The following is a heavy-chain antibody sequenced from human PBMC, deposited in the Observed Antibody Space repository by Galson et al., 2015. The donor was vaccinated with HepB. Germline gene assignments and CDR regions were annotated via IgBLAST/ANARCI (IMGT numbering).Heavy chain of an antibody. CDR1: GYSFSGYV. Sequence: SVKVSCKASGYSFSGYVVNWVRQAPGQGLEWMGWINSNTGTPTFAQGFTGRFVFSLDTAVSTAYLEISSLRAADTATYYCAREPIYDFWSDSSGKYYGMDVWGQGTTVIVSS. CDR3: AREPIYDFWSDSSGKYYGMDV. CDR2: INSNTGTP. J-gene: IGHJ6*02. D-gene: IGHD3-3*01. V-gene: IGHV7-4-1*02.